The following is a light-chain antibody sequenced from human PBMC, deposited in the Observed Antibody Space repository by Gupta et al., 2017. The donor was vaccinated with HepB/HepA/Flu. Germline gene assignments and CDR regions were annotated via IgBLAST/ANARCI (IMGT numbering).Light chain of an antibody. CDR3: QQYYASPWT. CDR1: QNPLYSSSNKNN. Sequence: DIVMIQSPDSLAVSLVDRANINCKSSQNPLYSSSNKNNLTWYQQKPGQPPKLLIYWASTRNSGVPDRFNGSGSGTDFTLTISSLQDEDVAVYYCQQYYASPWTFGQGTKVEIK. V-gene: IGKV4-1*01. J-gene: IGKJ1*01. CDR2: WAS.